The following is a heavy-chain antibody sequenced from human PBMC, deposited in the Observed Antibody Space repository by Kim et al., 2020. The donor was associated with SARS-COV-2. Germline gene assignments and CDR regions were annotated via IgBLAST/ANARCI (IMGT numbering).Heavy chain of an antibody. V-gene: IGHV3-66*01. J-gene: IGHJ2*01. CDR1: GFTVTTNY. Sequence: GGSLRLSCAVSGFTVTTNYMSWVRQAPGKGQEWVSQIYSDGRTFYADSVKGRFTISRDNSRNTLYLRMNSLRAEDTAVYHCASDWGSGSSPWYFDLWGRGTLVTVSS. CDR3: ASDWGSGSSPWYFDL. CDR2: IYSDGRT. D-gene: IGHD3-10*01.